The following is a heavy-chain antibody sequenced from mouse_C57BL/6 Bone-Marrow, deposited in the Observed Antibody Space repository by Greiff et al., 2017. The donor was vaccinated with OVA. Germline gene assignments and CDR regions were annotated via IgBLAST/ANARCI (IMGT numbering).Heavy chain of an antibody. J-gene: IGHJ4*01. D-gene: IGHD3-2*02. Sequence: VQLQQSGAELARPGASVKLSCKASGYTFTRYGISWVKQRTGPGLEWIGVIYPSSGNTYYNEKFKGKATLTAAQSSSTAYIELRSLTSEDSAVYFRAREGGELRLNPYYYAMDYWGQGTAVTVSS. CDR1: GYTFTRYG. V-gene: IGHV1-81*01. CDR2: IYPSSGNT. CDR3: AREGGELRLNPYYYAMDY.